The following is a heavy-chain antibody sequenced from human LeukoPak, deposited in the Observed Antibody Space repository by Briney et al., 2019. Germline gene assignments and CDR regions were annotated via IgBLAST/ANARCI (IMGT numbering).Heavy chain of an antibody. D-gene: IGHD5-24*01. V-gene: IGHV3-23*01. CDR2: ISGSGDNT. J-gene: IGHJ5*02. CDR3: TKRPSTDGYNS. CDR1: GFTFSTYA. Sequence: GGSLRLSCAVSGFTFSTYAMSWVRQAPGRGLEWVSVISGSGDNTYYADSVKGRFTISRDNFKNTLYLQMNSLRAEDTALYYCTKRPSTDGYNSWGQGTLVTVSS.